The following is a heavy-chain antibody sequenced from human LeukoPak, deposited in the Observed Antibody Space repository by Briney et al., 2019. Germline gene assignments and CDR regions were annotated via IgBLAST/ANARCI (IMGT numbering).Heavy chain of an antibody. CDR2: IYHSGKS. CDR3: ARARSIVGVSPFQH. Sequence: SETLSLTCSVSGYSISSGYYWDWIRQPPGKGLEWIASIYHSGKSYYNPSLESRVTISVDTSKNQISLKLRSVTAADTAVYYCARARSIVGVSPFQHWGQGTLVTVSS. V-gene: IGHV4-38-2*02. J-gene: IGHJ1*01. CDR1: GYSISSGYY. D-gene: IGHD1-26*01.